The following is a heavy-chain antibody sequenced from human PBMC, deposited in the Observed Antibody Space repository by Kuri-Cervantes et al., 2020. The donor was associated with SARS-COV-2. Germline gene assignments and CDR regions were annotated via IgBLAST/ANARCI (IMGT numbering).Heavy chain of an antibody. D-gene: IGHD3-10*01. V-gene: IGHV4-39*01. J-gene: IGHJ4*02. CDR1: GGSISSSSYY. CDR2: INHSGST. CDR3: ARQSFMVRGGYFDY. Sequence: SETLSLTCTVSGGSISSSSYYWSWIRQPPGKGLEWIGEINHSGSTNYNPSLKSRVTISVDTSKNQFSLKLSSVTAADTAVYYCARQSFMVRGGYFDYWGQGTLVTVSS.